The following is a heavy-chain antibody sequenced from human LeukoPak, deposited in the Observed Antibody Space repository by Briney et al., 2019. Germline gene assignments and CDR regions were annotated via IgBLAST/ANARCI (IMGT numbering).Heavy chain of an antibody. V-gene: IGHV3-23*01. CDR1: GFTFSTYA. Sequence: GGSLRLSCAASGFTFSTYAMSWVRQAPGEGLEWVSTISGSGGSTYSGDSVKGRFTISRDNSKNTLYLQMNSLGAEDTAVYYCAKGHDSSGYYSYYFDYWGQGTLVTVSS. D-gene: IGHD3-22*01. CDR3: AKGHDSSGYYSYYFDY. J-gene: IGHJ4*02. CDR2: ISGSGGST.